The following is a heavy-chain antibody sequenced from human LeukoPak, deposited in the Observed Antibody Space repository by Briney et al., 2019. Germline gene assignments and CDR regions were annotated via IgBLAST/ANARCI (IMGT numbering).Heavy chain of an antibody. D-gene: IGHD5-18*01. Sequence: SETLSLTCTVSGGSISSYYWSWIRQPPGKELEWTGYIYYSGSTNYNPSLKSRVTISVDTSKNQFSLNLSSVTAADTAVYYCARYSYGGYYFDYWGQGTLVTVSS. CDR3: ARYSYGGYYFDY. CDR2: IYYSGST. V-gene: IGHV4-59*01. CDR1: GGSISSYY. J-gene: IGHJ4*02.